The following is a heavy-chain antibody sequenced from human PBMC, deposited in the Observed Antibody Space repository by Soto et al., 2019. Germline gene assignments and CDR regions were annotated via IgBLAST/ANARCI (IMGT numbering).Heavy chain of an antibody. CDR2: IIPIFGTA. V-gene: IGHV1-69*13. D-gene: IGHD6-19*01. Sequence: SVKVSCKASGGTFSSYAISWVRQAPGQGLEWMGGIIPIFGTANYAQKFQGRVTITADESTSTAYMELSSLRSEDTAVYYCAVAGNPDGSGLWDYYYYYGMDVWGQGTTVTVSS. CDR1: GGTFSSYA. CDR3: AVAGNPDGSGLWDYYYYYGMDV. J-gene: IGHJ6*02.